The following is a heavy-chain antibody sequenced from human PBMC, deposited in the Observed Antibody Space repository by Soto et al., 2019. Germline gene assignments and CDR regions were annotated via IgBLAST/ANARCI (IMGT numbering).Heavy chain of an antibody. CDR1: GFTFSSYA. V-gene: IGHV3-23*01. D-gene: IGHD1-26*01. Sequence: PGGSLRLSCAASGFTFSSYAMSWVRQAPGKGLEWVSAISGSGGGTYYADSVKGRFTISRDNSKNTLYLQMNSLRAEDTAVYYCAKVGFPGYGMDVWGQGTTVTVSS. CDR3: AKVGFPGYGMDV. CDR2: ISGSGGGT. J-gene: IGHJ6*02.